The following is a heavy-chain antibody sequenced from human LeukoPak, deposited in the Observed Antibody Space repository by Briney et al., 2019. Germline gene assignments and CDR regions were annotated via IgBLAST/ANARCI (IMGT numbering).Heavy chain of an antibody. CDR3: ARKDYDFWSGYMFYNWFDP. V-gene: IGHV1-8*01. J-gene: IGHJ5*02. CDR1: GYTLTSYD. CDR2: MNPHSGNT. D-gene: IGHD3-3*01. Sequence: ASVKVSCKPSGYTLTSYDINWVRQAPGQGLEWRGWMNPHSGNTAYAQKFQGRVTMTRNTSISTAYMELSSLRSDDTAVYYCARKDYDFWSGYMFYNWFDPWGQGTLVTVSS.